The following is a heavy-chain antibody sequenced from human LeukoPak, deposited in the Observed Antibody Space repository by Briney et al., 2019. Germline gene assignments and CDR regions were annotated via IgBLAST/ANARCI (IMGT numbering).Heavy chain of an antibody. CDR3: ARLGTVAGHTFDY. CDR1: GFTLSSYS. CDR2: ISSSSSYI. Sequence: MAGGSLGLSCPSSGFTLSSYSMYSVRKAPGKGSEWVSSISSSSSYIYYADSVKGRFTISRDNAKNSLYLQMNSVRAEDTAVYYCARLGTVAGHTFDYWGQGTLVTVSS. D-gene: IGHD6-19*01. V-gene: IGHV3-21*01. J-gene: IGHJ4*02.